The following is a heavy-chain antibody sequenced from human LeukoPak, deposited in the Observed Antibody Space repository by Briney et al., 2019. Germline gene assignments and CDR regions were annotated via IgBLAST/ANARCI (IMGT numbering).Heavy chain of an antibody. CDR1: GFTFSNYW. Sequence: GGSLRLSCAASGFTFSNYWMHWVRQAPGKGLVWVSRINSDGSSTTYADSVKGRFTISRDNAKNTLYLQMNSLRAEDTAVYYCARESSVGAHKAFDYWDQGTLVTVSS. CDR3: ARESSVGAHKAFDY. CDR2: INSDGSST. D-gene: IGHD1-26*01. J-gene: IGHJ4*02. V-gene: IGHV3-74*01.